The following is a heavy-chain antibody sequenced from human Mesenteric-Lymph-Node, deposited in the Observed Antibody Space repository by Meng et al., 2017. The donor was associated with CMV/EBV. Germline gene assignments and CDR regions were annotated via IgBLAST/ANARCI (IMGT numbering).Heavy chain of an antibody. V-gene: IGHV4-59*01. CDR3: ARDKAVAGTRRHYYYYGMDV. Sequence: SETLSLTCTVSGDSITSYYWSWIRQPPGKGLEWIGYIYYSGSTNYNPSLKSRVTISVGTSKNHFSLKLSSVTAADTAVYYCARDKAVAGTRRHYYYYGMDVWGQGTTVTVSS. D-gene: IGHD6-19*01. CDR2: IYYSGST. CDR1: GDSITSYY. J-gene: IGHJ6*02.